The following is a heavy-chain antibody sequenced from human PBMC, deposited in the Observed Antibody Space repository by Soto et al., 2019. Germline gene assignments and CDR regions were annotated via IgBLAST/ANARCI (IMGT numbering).Heavy chain of an antibody. CDR3: ARASVGPPGGGSWTMPFDC. Sequence: ATMPVTCPFSGSTVGGYYWNLLRAPAGKGMEWIGRIYTGGRTHYNPSLKSRVTLSVDTSKNQFSLRLTSVTAADTAVYYCARASVGPPGGGSWTMPFDCRGHGPRVNVS. J-gene: IGHJ4*03. CDR1: GSTVGGYY. D-gene: IGHD2-15*01. CDR2: IYTGGRT. V-gene: IGHV4-4*07.